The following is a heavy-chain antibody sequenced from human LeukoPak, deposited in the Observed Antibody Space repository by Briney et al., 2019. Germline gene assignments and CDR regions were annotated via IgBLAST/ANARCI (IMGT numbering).Heavy chain of an antibody. Sequence: GASVKVSCKASGYTFTSYDINWVRQATGQGLEWMGWMNPNSGNTGYAQKFQGRVTMTRNTSISTAYMELSSLRSEDTAVYYCSRAIRILTGYYLYYFDYRGQGTLVTVSS. V-gene: IGHV1-8*01. D-gene: IGHD3-9*01. CDR1: GYTFTSYD. CDR3: SRAIRILTGYYLYYFDY. J-gene: IGHJ4*02. CDR2: MNPNSGNT.